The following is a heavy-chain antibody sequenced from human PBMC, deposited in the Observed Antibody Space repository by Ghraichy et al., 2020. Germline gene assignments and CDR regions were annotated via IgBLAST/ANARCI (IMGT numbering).Heavy chain of an antibody. CDR1: GGSISSYY. CDR2: IYYSGST. V-gene: IGHV4-59*01. CDR3: ARARYGDYDE. J-gene: IGHJ4*02. D-gene: IGHD4-17*01. Sequence: SETLSLTCTASGGSISSYYWSWIRQPPGKGLEWIGYIYYSGSTNYNPSLKSRVTISVDTSKNQFSLKLSSVTAADTAVYYCARARYGDYDEWGQGTLVTVSS.